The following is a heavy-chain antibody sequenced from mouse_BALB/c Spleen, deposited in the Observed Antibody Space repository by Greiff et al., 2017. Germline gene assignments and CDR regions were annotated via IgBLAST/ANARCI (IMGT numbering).Heavy chain of an antibody. D-gene: IGHD1-1*01. J-gene: IGHJ2*01. CDR1: GYSFTSYY. Sequence: QLQQSGPELMKPGASVKISCKASGYSFTSYYMHWVKQSHGKSLEWIGYIDPFNGGTSYNQKFKGKATLTVDKSSSTAYMHLSSLTSEDSAVYYCASYFYFDYWGQGTTLTVSS. CDR2: IDPFNGGT. V-gene: IGHV1S135*01. CDR3: ASYFYFDY.